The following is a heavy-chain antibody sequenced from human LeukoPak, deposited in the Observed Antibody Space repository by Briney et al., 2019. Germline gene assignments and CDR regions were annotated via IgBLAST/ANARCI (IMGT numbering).Heavy chain of an antibody. CDR2: LSTTSMYI. CDR3: ARDTTPGRYCSSTSCYPPGY. V-gene: IGHV3-21*01. J-gene: IGHJ4*02. Sequence: GGSLRLSCAASVFTLSTYDMNWVRQAPGKGLEWVSYLSTTSMYIYYADSAKGRFTISRDNAKNSLYLQMNSLRAEDTAVYYCARDTTPGRYCSSTSCYPPGYWGQGTLVTVSS. D-gene: IGHD2-2*01. CDR1: VFTLSTYD.